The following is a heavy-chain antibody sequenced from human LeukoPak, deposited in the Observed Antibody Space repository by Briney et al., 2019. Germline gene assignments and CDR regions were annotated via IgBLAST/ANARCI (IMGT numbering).Heavy chain of an antibody. V-gene: IGHV3-7*01. Sequence: GGSLRLSCAASGFTFSSYWMSWVRQAPGKGLEWVANIKQDGSEKYYVDSEKGRFTISRDNAKNSLYLQMNSLRAEDTAVYYCAREDGDYGIGAFDIWGQGTMVTVSS. D-gene: IGHD4-17*01. CDR2: IKQDGSEK. CDR1: GFTFSSYW. J-gene: IGHJ3*02. CDR3: AREDGDYGIGAFDI.